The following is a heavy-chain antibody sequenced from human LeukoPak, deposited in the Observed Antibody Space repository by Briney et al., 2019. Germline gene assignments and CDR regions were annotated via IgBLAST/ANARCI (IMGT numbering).Heavy chain of an antibody. CDR1: GGTFSSYT. D-gene: IGHD3-22*01. CDR3: ARDGYYYDSSGLD. V-gene: IGHV1-69*04. Sequence: ASVKVSCKAPGGTFSSYTISWVRQAPGQGLEWMGRIIPILGIANHALKFQGRVTITADKSTSTAYMELSSLRSEDTAVYYCARDGYYYDSSGLDWGQGTLVTVSS. J-gene: IGHJ4*02. CDR2: IIPILGIA.